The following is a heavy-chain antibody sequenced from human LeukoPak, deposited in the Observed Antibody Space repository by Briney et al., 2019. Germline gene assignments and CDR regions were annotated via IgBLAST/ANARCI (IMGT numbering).Heavy chain of an antibody. CDR1: GFTLAGSA. CDR3: TRTKSVSDTLPSAGDYSIFMDV. J-gene: IGHJ6*03. D-gene: IGHD6-19*01. CDR2: ISMKANGYAT. Sequence: GGSLKLSCAASGFTLAGSAVHWVRQAPGKGLEWVGRISMKANGYATAFGASVKGRFTLSRDDSQNTAYLHMDTLKTEDTAVYFCTRTKSVSDTLPSAGDYSIFMDVWGRGTWVTVSS. V-gene: IGHV3-73*01.